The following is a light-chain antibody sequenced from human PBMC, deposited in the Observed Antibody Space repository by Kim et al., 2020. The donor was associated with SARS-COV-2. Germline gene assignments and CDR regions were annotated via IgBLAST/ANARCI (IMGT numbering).Light chain of an antibody. V-gene: IGLV1-44*01. CDR2: CNN. Sequence: QRVTIFCSGPGSNIGRNILNWDQQIPGTAPKLLIFCNNQRPPGVPVRFSVSKSGTSAPLAISGLQSQDEADYYCASWDDSMGGYWVFGGGPQLTVL. CDR1: GSNIGRNI. CDR3: ASWDDSMGGYWV. J-gene: IGLJ3*02.